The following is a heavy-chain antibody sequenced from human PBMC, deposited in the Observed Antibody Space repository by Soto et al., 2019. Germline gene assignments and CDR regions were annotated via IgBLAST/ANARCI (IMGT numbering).Heavy chain of an antibody. J-gene: IGHJ6*03. Sequence: ASVKVSCKASGYTFTSYGISWVRQAPGQGLEWMGWISAYNGNTNYAQKLQGRVTMTTDTSTSTAYMELRSLRSDDTAVYYCARDLSTIRYCSSTSCYVSAYYYMDVSGKGTPVTVSS. V-gene: IGHV1-18*01. D-gene: IGHD2-2*01. CDR1: GYTFTSYG. CDR3: ARDLSTIRYCSSTSCYVSAYYYMDV. CDR2: ISAYNGNT.